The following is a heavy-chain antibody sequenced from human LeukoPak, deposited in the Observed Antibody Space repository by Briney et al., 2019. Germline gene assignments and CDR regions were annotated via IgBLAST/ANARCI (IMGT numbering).Heavy chain of an antibody. CDR2: IIPIFGTA. D-gene: IGHD6-19*01. V-gene: IGHV1-69*13. J-gene: IGHJ4*02. Sequence: SVTASCTASGGTFSSYAISWVRQAPGQGLEWMGGIIPIFGTANYAQKFQGRVTITADESTSTAYMELSSLRSEDTAVYYCARGSGSGWPPPRDYWGQGTLVTVSS. CDR1: GGTFSSYA. CDR3: ARGSGSGWPPPRDY.